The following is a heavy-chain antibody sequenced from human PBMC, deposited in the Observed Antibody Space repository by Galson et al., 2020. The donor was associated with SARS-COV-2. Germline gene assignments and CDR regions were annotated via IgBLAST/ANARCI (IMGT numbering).Heavy chain of an antibody. CDR3: ARDRVFGGYDY. Sequence: SETLSLTCTVSGGSISSGSYYWSWIRQPAGKGLEWIGRIYTSGSTNYNPSLKSRVTISVDTSKNQFSLKLSSVTAADTAVYYCARDRVFGGYDYWGQGTLVTVSS. D-gene: IGHD3-10*01. CDR2: IYTSGST. J-gene: IGHJ4*02. CDR1: GGSISSGSYY. V-gene: IGHV4-61*02.